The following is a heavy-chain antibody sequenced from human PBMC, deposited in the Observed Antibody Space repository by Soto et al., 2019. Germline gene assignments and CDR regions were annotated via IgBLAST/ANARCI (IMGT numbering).Heavy chain of an antibody. CDR1: GFTFNTHW. V-gene: IGHV3-74*01. CDR3: AKDPLKYSSSWHRNWLGP. Sequence: GGSLRLSCAASGFTFNTHWMHWVRQAPGKGLVWVSRINSDGSITDYADSVKGRFPISRDNPRNTLYLQMNSLRVEDTALYYCAKDPLKYSSSWHRNWLGPWGQGTLVTVSS. D-gene: IGHD6-13*01. CDR2: INSDGSIT. J-gene: IGHJ5*02.